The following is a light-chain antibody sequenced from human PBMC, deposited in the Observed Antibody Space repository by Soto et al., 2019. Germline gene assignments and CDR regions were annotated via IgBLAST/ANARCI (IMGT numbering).Light chain of an antibody. V-gene: IGKV3-20*01. J-gene: IGKJ1*01. Sequence: EIVMTQSPATLSLSPGERATLSCRASQSVTSTYLAWYQQKPGQAPRLLIYGASNRATGILDRFSGSGSGTDFTLTISRLEPEDFAVYYCQQYGSSGTFGQGTKVDI. CDR2: GAS. CDR3: QQYGSSGT. CDR1: QSVTSTY.